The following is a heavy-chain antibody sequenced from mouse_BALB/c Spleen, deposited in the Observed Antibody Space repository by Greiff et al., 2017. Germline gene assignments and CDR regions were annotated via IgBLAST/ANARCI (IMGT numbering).Heavy chain of an antibody. CDR3: ARRRYGFAY. Sequence: VQLQQSGPELVKPGASVRISCKASGYTFTSYYIHWVKQRPEQGLEWIGWIYPGNVNTKYNEKFKGKATLTADKSSSTAYMQLSSLTSEDSAVYFCARRRYGFAYWGQGTLVTVSA. CDR2: IYPGNVNT. CDR1: GYTFTSYY. J-gene: IGHJ3*01. D-gene: IGHD2-14*01. V-gene: IGHV1S56*01.